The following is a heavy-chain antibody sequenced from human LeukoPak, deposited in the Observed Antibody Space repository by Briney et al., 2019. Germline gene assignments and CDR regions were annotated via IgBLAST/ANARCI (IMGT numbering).Heavy chain of an antibody. D-gene: IGHD3-3*01. CDR3: ARQKVPIFGVVPDAFDI. Sequence: PSETLSLTCTVSGGSISSYYWSWIRQPPGKGLEWIGSIYHSGSTYYNPSLKSRVTISVDTSKNQFSLKLSSVTAADTAVYYCARQKVPIFGVVPDAFDIWGQGTMVTVSS. V-gene: IGHV4-59*08. CDR1: GGSISSYY. CDR2: IYHSGST. J-gene: IGHJ3*02.